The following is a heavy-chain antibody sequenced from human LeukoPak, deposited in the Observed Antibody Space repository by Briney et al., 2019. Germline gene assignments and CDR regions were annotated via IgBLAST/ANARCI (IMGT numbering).Heavy chain of an antibody. Sequence: GGSLRLSCAASGFTFSNYAMSWVRQTPGKGLEWVSAITTGGDSTYYAASVKGRFTISRDNSNNSLYLQLNSLRADDTAMYYCAKPSRGFRPFDYWGQGTLVTVSS. CDR3: AKPSRGFRPFDY. CDR1: GFTFSNYA. D-gene: IGHD5-12*01. J-gene: IGHJ4*02. V-gene: IGHV3-23*01. CDR2: ITTGGDST.